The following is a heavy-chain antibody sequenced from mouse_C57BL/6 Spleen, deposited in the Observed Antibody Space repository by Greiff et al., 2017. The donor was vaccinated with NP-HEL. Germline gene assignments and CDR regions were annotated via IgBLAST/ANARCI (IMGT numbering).Heavy chain of an antibody. D-gene: IGHD2-4*01. V-gene: IGHV1-82*01. CDR1: GYAFSSSW. J-gene: IGHJ2*01. CDR3: ARGGYDYDFDC. Sequence: VQLQQSGPELVKPGASVKISCKASGYAFSSSWMNWVKQRPGKGLEWIGRIYPGDGDTNYNGKFKGKATLTADKSSSTAYMQLSSLTSEDSAVYFCARGGYDYDFDCWGKGTTLTVSS. CDR2: IYPGDGDT.